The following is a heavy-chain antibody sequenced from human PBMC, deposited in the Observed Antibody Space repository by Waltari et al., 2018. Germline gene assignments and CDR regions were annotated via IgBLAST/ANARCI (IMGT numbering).Heavy chain of an antibody. Sequence: EVQLLESGGGLVQPGGSLRLSCAASGFTFSSYAMSWVRQAPGKGLEWVSVIYSGGSSTYYADSVKGRFTISRDNSKNTLYLQMNSLRAEDTAVYYCAKDNPKAYSSSWFPFDYYYYMDVWGKGTTVTVSS. V-gene: IGHV3-23*03. CDR3: AKDNPKAYSSSWFPFDYYYYMDV. J-gene: IGHJ6*03. CDR1: GFTFSSYA. CDR2: IYSGGSST. D-gene: IGHD6-13*01.